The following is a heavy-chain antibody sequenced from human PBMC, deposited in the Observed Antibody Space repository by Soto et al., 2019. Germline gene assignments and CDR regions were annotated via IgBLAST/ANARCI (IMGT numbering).Heavy chain of an antibody. V-gene: IGHV4-59*01. CDR2: GLRPDYT. CDR1: GGSINDYY. CDR3: VAGPDRAKSAY. J-gene: IGHJ4*01. Sequence: SETLPLTCTVSGGSINDYYWSWTRQPPGKGLEWIAYGLRPDYTGYNPSLRNRVTISSDTSKNQFSLRLISVTAADTAVYYCVAGPDRAKSAYWGQGTLVTVSS.